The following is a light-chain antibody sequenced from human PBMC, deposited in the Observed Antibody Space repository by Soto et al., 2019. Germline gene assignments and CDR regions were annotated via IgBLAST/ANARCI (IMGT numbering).Light chain of an antibody. J-gene: IGLJ2*01. Sequence: QSALTQPASVSGSPGQSITISCTGTSSDVGGYNYDSWYQQHPGKVPKLMIYEVFRRPSGISDRFSGSKSGNTASLTISGLQAEDEADYYCCSYTTTSTFVFGGGTKVTVL. CDR3: CSYTTTSTFV. CDR2: EVF. V-gene: IGLV2-14*03. CDR1: SSDVGGYNY.